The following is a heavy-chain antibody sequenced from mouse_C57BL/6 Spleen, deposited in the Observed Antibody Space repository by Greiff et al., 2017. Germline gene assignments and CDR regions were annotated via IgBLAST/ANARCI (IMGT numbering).Heavy chain of an antibody. CDR2: IYPGDGDT. Sequence: QVQLQQSGAELVKPGASVKISCKASGYAFSSYWMNWVKQRPGKGLEWIGQIYPGDGDTNYNGKFKGKATLTADKSSSTAYMQRSSLTSEDSAVYFCARSTVVATRYFDVWGTGTTVTVSS. CDR1: GYAFSSYW. V-gene: IGHV1-80*01. J-gene: IGHJ1*03. CDR3: ARSTVVATRYFDV. D-gene: IGHD1-1*01.